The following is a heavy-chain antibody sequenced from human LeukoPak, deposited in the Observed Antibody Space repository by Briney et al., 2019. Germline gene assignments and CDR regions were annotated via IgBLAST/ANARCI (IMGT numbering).Heavy chain of an antibody. CDR2: IDSISTTI. D-gene: IGHD2-15*01. CDR1: GFTFISYE. V-gene: IGHV3-48*03. CDR3: ARGAPLVAVTTGAFDI. Sequence: PGGSLRLSCAASGFTFISYEMNWVRQAPGKGLEWISYIDSISTTIYSADSVRGRFTISRDNAKNSVYLQMSSLRVEDTAIYYCARGAPLVAVTTGAFDIWGQGTMVTVPS. J-gene: IGHJ3*02.